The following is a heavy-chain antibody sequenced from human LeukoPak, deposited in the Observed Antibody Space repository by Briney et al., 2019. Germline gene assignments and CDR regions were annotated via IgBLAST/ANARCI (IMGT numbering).Heavy chain of an antibody. Sequence: KPSETLSLTCTVSGGSISSYYWSWIRQPPGKGLEWIGYIYYSGSTNYNPSLKSRVTISVDTSKNQFSLKLSFVTAADTAVYYCARSAEYYYDSSGYYYYLDYWGQGTLVTVSS. V-gene: IGHV4-59*01. CDR2: IYYSGST. J-gene: IGHJ4*02. D-gene: IGHD3-22*01. CDR1: GGSISSYY. CDR3: ARSAEYYYDSSGYYYYLDY.